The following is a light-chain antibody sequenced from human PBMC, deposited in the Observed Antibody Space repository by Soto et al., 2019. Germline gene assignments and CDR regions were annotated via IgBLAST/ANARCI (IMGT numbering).Light chain of an antibody. CDR2: DVN. V-gene: IGLV2-8*01. CDR3: SSYAGINKPA. CDR1: SSDVGGYNY. J-gene: IGLJ2*01. Sequence: QSALTQPPSASGSPGQSVAISCSGTSSDVGGYNYVSWYQQHPGKAPKLMIYDVNKRPSGVPDRFSGSKSGNTASLTVSGLQAEDEADYYCSSYAGINKPAFGGGTKLTVL.